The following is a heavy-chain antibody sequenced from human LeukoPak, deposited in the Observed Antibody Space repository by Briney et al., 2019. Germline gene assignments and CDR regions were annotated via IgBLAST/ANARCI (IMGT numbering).Heavy chain of an antibody. CDR1: GGSISSSSYY. Sequence: KPSETLSLTCTVSGGSISSSSYYWGWVRQPPGKGLEWIGSIYYSGSTYYNPSLKSRVTISVDTSKNQFSLKLSSVTAADTAVYYCARGPRIAAAEWGQGTMVTVSS. D-gene: IGHD6-13*01. V-gene: IGHV4-39*07. J-gene: IGHJ3*01. CDR2: IYYSGST. CDR3: ARGPRIAAAE.